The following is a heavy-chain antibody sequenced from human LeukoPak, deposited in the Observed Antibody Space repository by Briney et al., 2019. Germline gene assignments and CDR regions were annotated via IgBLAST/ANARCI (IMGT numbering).Heavy chain of an antibody. CDR2: NSGSGGST. CDR1: GFTFSSYD. J-gene: IGHJ2*01. Sequence: GGSLRLSCAASGFTFSSYDMSWVRQAPGKGLEWVLANSGSGGSTYADSVKGRFSISRDNSKNTLYLQMNSLRAEDTALYYCAKVTGYWYFDLWGRGTLVTVSS. V-gene: IGHV3-23*01. CDR3: AKVTGYWYFDL. D-gene: IGHD3-9*01.